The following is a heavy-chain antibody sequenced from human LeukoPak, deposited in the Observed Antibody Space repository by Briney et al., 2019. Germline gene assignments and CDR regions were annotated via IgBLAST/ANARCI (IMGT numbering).Heavy chain of an antibody. CDR2: INHSGST. D-gene: IGHD4-17*01. CDR3: ARDGGEGNSHSFDY. Sequence: PSETLSLTCAVYGGSFSGYYWSWIRQPPGKGLEWIGEINHSGSTNYNPSLKSRVTISVDTSKNQFSLKLSSVTAADTAVYYCARDGGEGNSHSFDYWGQGTLVTVSS. CDR1: GGSFSGYY. V-gene: IGHV4-34*01. J-gene: IGHJ4*02.